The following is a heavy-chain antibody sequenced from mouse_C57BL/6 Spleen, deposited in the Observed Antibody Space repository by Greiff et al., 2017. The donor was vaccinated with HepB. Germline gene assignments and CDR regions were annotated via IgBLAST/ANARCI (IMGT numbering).Heavy chain of an antibody. J-gene: IGHJ2*01. CDR2: ISYDGSN. V-gene: IGHV3-6*01. CDR3: AREGYYGSEGY. Sequence: DVKLQESGPGLVKPSQSLSLTCSVTGYSITSGYYWNWIRQFPGNKLEWMGYISYDGSNNYNPSLKNRISITRDTSKNQFFLKLNSVTTEDTATYYCAREGYYGSEGYWGQGTTLTVSS. CDR1: GYSITSGYY. D-gene: IGHD1-1*01.